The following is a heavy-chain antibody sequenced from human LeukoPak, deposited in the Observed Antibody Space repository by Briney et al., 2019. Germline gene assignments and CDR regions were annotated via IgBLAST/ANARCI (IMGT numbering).Heavy chain of an antibody. CDR1: GGSISSSSYY. CDR3: ARPSSWYGYPLDY. Sequence: SETLSLTCTVSGGSISSSSYYWGWIRQPPGKGLEWIGEINHSGSTNYNPSLKSRVTISVDTSKNQFSLKLSSVTAADTAVYYCARPSSWYGYPLDYWGQGTLVTVSS. CDR2: INHSGST. D-gene: IGHD6-13*01. V-gene: IGHV4-39*07. J-gene: IGHJ4*02.